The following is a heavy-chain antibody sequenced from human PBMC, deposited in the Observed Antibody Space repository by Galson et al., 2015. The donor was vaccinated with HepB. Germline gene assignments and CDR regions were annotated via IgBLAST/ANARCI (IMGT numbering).Heavy chain of an antibody. CDR1: GDSVSSNSAA. J-gene: IGHJ1*01. CDR2: TYYRAKWNN. V-gene: IGHV6-1*01. D-gene: IGHD2-15*01. Sequence: CAISGDSVSSNSAAWDWIRQSPSRGLEWLGRTYYRAKWNNDYAISVRSRVTINSDTSKNQFSLQVNSVTPEDTAVYYCARDDCSGGSCQWYFQYWSQGSLVTVSS. CDR3: ARDDCSGGSCQWYFQY.